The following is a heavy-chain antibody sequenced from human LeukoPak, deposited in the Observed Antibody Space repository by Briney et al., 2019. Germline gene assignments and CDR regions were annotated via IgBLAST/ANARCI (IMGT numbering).Heavy chain of an antibody. Sequence: GRSLRLSCAASGFTFSSYGMHWVRRAPGKGLEWVAVISCDGSNKYYADSVKGRFTISRDNSKNTLYLQMNSLRAEDTAVYYCARDRTVVVITTFDYWGQGTLVTVSS. V-gene: IGHV3-30*03. CDR2: ISCDGSNK. CDR3: ARDRTVVVITTFDY. CDR1: GFTFSSYG. D-gene: IGHD3-22*01. J-gene: IGHJ4*02.